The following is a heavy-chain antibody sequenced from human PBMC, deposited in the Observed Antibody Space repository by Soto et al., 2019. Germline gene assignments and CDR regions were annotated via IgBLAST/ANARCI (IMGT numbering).Heavy chain of an antibody. D-gene: IGHD4-17*01. J-gene: IGHJ5*02. Sequence: QVQLQESGPGLVKPSETLSLTCTVSGDSITSAGYYWSWIRQHPGKGLEWFGYVCYSGTTYYNPSLSSPVNTSVDTSKNQFSLKLTSVTAADTAMYYCARYNGDTRLFDPWGRGTLVTVSS. CDR3: ARYNGDTRLFDP. CDR1: GDSITSAGYY. CDR2: VCYSGTT. V-gene: IGHV4-31*01.